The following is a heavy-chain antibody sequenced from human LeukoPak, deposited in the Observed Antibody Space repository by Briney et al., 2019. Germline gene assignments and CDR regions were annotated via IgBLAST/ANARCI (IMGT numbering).Heavy chain of an antibody. CDR3: ASSYGSGRFDP. V-gene: IGHV3-74*01. CDR1: GFTFSSYW. J-gene: IGHJ5*02. D-gene: IGHD3-10*01. CDR2: INSAGSTT. Sequence: GGSLRLSCAASGFTFSSYWMHWVRQAPGKGLVWVSLINSAGSTTTYADSVKGRFTISRDTAKNTLYLQMNSLRAEDTAVYYCASSYGSGRFDPWGQGTLVTVSS.